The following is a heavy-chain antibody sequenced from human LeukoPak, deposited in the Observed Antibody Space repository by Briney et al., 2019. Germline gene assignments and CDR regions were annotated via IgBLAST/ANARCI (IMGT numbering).Heavy chain of an antibody. CDR1: GFTFSSYS. V-gene: IGHV3-21*01. Sequence: PGGSLRLSCAASGFTFSSYSTNWVRQAPGKGLEWVSSISSSSSYIYYADSVKGRFTISRDNSKNTLYLQMNSLRAEDTAVYYCAREELGSSLGFDPWGQGTLVTVSS. CDR2: ISSSSSYI. D-gene: IGHD3-16*01. J-gene: IGHJ5*02. CDR3: AREELGSSLGFDP.